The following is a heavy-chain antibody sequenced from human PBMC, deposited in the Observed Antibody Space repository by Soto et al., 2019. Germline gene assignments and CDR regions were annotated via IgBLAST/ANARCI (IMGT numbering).Heavy chain of an antibody. D-gene: IGHD3-9*01. J-gene: IGHJ6*02. CDR1: DDFISSYY. Sequence: SETLSLTCTVSDDFISSYYWNWIRQPAGKGLEWIGRVSTSGATNYNPSLKSRVTMSVDTSKKQFSLKLTSATAADTAVYFCARADYEILTGSYAMDVWGQGTTVTVSS. V-gene: IGHV4-4*07. CDR2: VSTSGAT. CDR3: ARADYEILTGSYAMDV.